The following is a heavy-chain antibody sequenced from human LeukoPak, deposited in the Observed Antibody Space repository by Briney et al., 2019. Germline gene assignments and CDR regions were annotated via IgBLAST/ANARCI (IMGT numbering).Heavy chain of an antibody. Sequence: ASVKVSCKASGYTFTSYAMNWVRQAPGQGLEWMGWINTNTGNPTYAQGFTGRFVFSLDTSVSTAYLQISSLKAEDTAVYYCARDGRISYGDYGYYHYYMDVWGEGTTVTISS. CDR3: ARDGRISYGDYGYYHYYMDV. CDR2: INTNTGNP. D-gene: IGHD4-17*01. V-gene: IGHV7-4-1*02. CDR1: GYTFTSYA. J-gene: IGHJ6*03.